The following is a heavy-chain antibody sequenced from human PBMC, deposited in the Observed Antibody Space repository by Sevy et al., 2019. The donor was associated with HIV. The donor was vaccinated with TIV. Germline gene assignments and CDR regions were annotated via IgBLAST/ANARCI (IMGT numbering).Heavy chain of an antibody. CDR1: GLTFNRHW. J-gene: IGHJ4*02. D-gene: IGHD6-13*01. V-gene: IGHV3-30-3*01. CDR2: ISYDGSNK. CDR3: ARDFAAAGTYYFDY. Sequence: GGSLRLSCAASGLTFNRHWMSWVRQSPGKGLEWVAVISYDGSNKYYADSVKGRFTISRDNSKNTLYLQMNSLRAEDTAVYYCARDFAAAGTYYFDYWGQGTLVTVSS.